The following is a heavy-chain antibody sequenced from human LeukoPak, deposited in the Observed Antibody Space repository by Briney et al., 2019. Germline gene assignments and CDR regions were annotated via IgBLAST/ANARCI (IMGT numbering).Heavy chain of an antibody. CDR2: ISSSGSTI. Sequence: KPGGSLRLSCAASGFTFSDYYMSWIRQAPGKGLEWVSYISSSGSTIYYADSVKGRFTISRDNAKNSLYLQMNSLRAEDTAVYYCASNIIAVARTFDYWGQGTLVTVSS. CDR1: GFTFSDYY. CDR3: ASNIIAVARTFDY. J-gene: IGHJ4*02. V-gene: IGHV3-11*01. D-gene: IGHD6-19*01.